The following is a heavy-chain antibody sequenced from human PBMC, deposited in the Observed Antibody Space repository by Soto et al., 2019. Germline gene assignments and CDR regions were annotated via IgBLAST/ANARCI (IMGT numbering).Heavy chain of an antibody. V-gene: IGHV3-53*01. CDR3: ASWLEREHAYDI. D-gene: IGHD1-1*01. J-gene: IGHJ3*02. CDR1: GLTVRGKKY. CDR2: LYDVDGT. Sequence: DVQLVASGGGLIQPGGSLRLSCAALGLTVRGKKYITWVRQAPGKGLEWVSALYDVDGTYYAASAKGRFTISRDNSNNLIYLPMNSLGPDDTAMYYCASWLEREHAYDIWGLGTMVTVSS.